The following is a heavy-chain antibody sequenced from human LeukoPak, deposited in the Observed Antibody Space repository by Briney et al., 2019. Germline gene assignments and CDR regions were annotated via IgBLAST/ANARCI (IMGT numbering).Heavy chain of an antibody. Sequence: ASVKVSCKASGGTFSSYGISWVRQAPGQGLEWMGGIIPIFGTANYAQKFQGRVTITADESTSTAYMELSSLRSEDTAVYYCARDRSITMVRGVISTGFDYWGQGTLVTVSS. CDR1: GGTFSSYG. V-gene: IGHV1-69*13. CDR3: ARDRSITMVRGVISTGFDY. CDR2: IIPIFGTA. J-gene: IGHJ4*02. D-gene: IGHD3-10*01.